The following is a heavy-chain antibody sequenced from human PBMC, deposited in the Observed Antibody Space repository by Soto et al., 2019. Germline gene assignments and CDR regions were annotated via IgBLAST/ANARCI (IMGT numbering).Heavy chain of an antibody. V-gene: IGHV1-8*01. CDR1: GYTFINYD. CDR2: MNPKSGKT. Sequence: QEQLVQSGAEVKRPGASVKVSCKSSGYTFINYDINWVRQATGQGLQWMGWMNPKSGKTGYAQKFQGSVTMTWNTSINTVYLELGSLRSEDTAVYYCARGSGAPLAAAAHPDAFDIWGQGTMVSVSS. D-gene: IGHD6-25*01. CDR3: ARGSGAPLAAAAHPDAFDI. J-gene: IGHJ3*02.